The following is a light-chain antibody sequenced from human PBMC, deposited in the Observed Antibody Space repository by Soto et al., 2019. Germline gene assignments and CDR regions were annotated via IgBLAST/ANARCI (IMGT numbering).Light chain of an antibody. CDR3: QQYGSSSYT. CDR2: GAS. Sequence: EIVLTQSPGTLSLSPGERATLSCRASQSVSSSYLASYQQKPGQAPRLLIYGASSRATGIPDRFSGSGSGTDFSLTISRLEPEDFAVYYCQQYGSSSYTFGQGTKPEIK. CDR1: QSVSSSY. J-gene: IGKJ2*01. V-gene: IGKV3-20*01.